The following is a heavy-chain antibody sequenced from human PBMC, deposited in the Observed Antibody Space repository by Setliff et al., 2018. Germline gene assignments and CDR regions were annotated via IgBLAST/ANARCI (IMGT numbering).Heavy chain of an antibody. CDR2: IYYSGST. CDR1: GGSVSSYY. V-gene: IGHV4-59*02. D-gene: IGHD3-16*02. Sequence: SETLSLTCTVSGGSVSSYYWSWIRQPPGKGLEWIGYIYYSGSTNYNPSLKSRVTISVDTSRNQFSLKLSSVTAADTAVYYCARDLYDYVWGTYRYHDAFDIWGQGTMVT. CDR3: ARDLYDYVWGTYRYHDAFDI. J-gene: IGHJ3*02.